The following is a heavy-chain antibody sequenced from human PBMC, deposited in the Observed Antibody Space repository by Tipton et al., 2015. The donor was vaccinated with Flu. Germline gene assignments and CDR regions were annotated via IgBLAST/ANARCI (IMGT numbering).Heavy chain of an antibody. CDR1: GASMKRSNHY. J-gene: IGHJ4*02. D-gene: IGHD3-10*01. CDR3: ARGSGSGTDVTFYF. CDR2: IYFSGTP. V-gene: IGHV4-39*07. Sequence: GASMKRSNHYWGWIRQPPGKGLEWIGSIYFSGTPYYSPSLESRVTISEDTSKNQFSLTVIAVTAADTAVYYCARGSGSGTDVTFYFWGQGTLVTVSS.